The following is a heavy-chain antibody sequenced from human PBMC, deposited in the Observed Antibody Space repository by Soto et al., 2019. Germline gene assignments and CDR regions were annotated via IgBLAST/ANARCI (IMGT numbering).Heavy chain of an antibody. Sequence: SETLSLTCTVSGGSISSGGYYWSWIRQHPGKGLEWIGYIYYSGSTYYNPSLKSRVTISVDTSKNQFSLKLSSLRSEDTAVYYCARDLNWNYVPEYFQHWGQGTLVTVSS. CDR3: ARDLNWNYVPEYFQH. D-gene: IGHD1-7*01. V-gene: IGHV4-31*03. CDR1: GGSISSGGYY. CDR2: IYYSGST. J-gene: IGHJ1*01.